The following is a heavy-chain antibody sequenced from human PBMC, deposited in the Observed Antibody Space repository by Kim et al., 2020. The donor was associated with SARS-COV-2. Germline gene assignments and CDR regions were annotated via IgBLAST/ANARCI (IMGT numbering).Heavy chain of an antibody. D-gene: IGHD1-20*01. CDR1: GFTFSDDY. J-gene: IGHJ4*02. CDR2: ISSSSHYT. Sequence: GGSLRLSCAASGFTFSDDYMTWIRQAPGKGLEWVSYISSSSHYTNYADSVRGRFTISRDNAKNSLYLQMNSLRAEDTAVYYCARPHNWNPYYFDYWGQGTLDTVSS. CDR3: ARPHNWNPYYFDY. V-gene: IGHV3-11*06.